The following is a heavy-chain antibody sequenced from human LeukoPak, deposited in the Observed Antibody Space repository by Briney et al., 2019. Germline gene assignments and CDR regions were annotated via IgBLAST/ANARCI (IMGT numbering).Heavy chain of an antibody. CDR1: GGTFSSYA. Sequence: SVKVSCRASGGTFSSYAISWVRQAPGQGLEWMGRIIPILGIANYAQKFQGRVTITADESTSTAYMELSSLRSEDTAVYYCARTSIAARRMLFDYWGQGTLVTVSS. J-gene: IGHJ4*02. CDR2: IIPILGIA. V-gene: IGHV1-69*04. D-gene: IGHD6-6*01. CDR3: ARTSIAARRMLFDY.